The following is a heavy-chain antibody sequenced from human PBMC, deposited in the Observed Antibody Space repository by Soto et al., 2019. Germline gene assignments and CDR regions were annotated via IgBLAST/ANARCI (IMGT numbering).Heavy chain of an antibody. CDR3: ARVPDYSLYCMDV. Sequence: GGSLRLSCAASGFTFTTYGMNWVRQAPGKGPEWVSSTNDRSNYIYYADSVKGRFTVSRDNAKNSLYLQMNSLRAEDTAVYYCARVPDYSLYCMDVWRQLTTVTAS. CDR2: TNDRSNYI. V-gene: IGHV3-21*01. CDR1: GFTFTTYG. J-gene: IGHJ6*02. D-gene: IGHD4-4*01.